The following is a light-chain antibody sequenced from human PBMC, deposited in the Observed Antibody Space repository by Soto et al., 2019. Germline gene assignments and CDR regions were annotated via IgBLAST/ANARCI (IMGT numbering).Light chain of an antibody. CDR3: QQSYSTTPT. CDR2: AXS. CDR1: QSISSS. V-gene: IGKV1-39*01. Sequence: DIQMPQSQSSLSAYLXDRVLITSHASQSISSSLNXXQQXXGXPPKXXXDAXSSLQRGGPSRLSGSGSGTDFTLPISSLQPEYFATYYCQQSYSTTPTFGQGTRLEIK. J-gene: IGKJ5*01.